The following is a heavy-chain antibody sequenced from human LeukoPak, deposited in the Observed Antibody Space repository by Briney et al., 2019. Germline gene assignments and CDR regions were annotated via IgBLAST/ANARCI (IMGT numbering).Heavy chain of an antibody. CDR2: GYHSGST. Sequence: SETLSLTCTVSGVSVSSGSYCWTWIRQPPGKGLEWIVYGYHSGSTMYNPSLKSRVTMSVDKSKTQFSLKLTSVTAADTAVYYCARDMYGSGSFLPESPWGQGTLVTVSS. CDR1: GVSVSSGSYC. CDR3: ARDMYGSGSFLPESP. J-gene: IGHJ5*02. V-gene: IGHV4-61*01. D-gene: IGHD3-10*01.